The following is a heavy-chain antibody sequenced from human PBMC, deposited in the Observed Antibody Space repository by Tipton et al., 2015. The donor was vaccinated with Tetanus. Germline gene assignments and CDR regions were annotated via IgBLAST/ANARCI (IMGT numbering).Heavy chain of an antibody. CDR3: ARRGEARANWFDS. J-gene: IGHJ5*01. CDR2: ISYSSTSI. Sequence: SLRLSCVGSGFNFRDFGMNWVCQAPGKGLEWVSYISYSSTSIYYADSVKGRFAISRDNAKNSLYLQMNTLRDDDTAVYYCARRGEARANWFDSWGQGTLVTVSS. V-gene: IGHV3-48*02. D-gene: IGHD2-21*01. CDR1: GFNFRDFG.